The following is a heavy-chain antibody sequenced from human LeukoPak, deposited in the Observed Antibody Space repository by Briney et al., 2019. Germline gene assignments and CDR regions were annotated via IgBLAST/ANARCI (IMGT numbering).Heavy chain of an antibody. V-gene: IGHV3-23*01. Sequence: GGSLRLSCAASGFTFSSYAMSWVRQAPGKGLEWVSGIGATGVSTFYGDSVKGRFTMSRDNSKNTLYLRMDSLRAEDTAVYYCAKDQGGYSAYGHLDYWGQGTLVTVST. D-gene: IGHD5-12*01. CDR3: AKDQGGYSAYGHLDY. CDR2: IGATGVST. J-gene: IGHJ4*02. CDR1: GFTFSSYA.